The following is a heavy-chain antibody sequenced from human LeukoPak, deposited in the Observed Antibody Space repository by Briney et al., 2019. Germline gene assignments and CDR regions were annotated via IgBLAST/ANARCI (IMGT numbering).Heavy chain of an antibody. D-gene: IGHD2-21*01. CDR3: ARDYCGGDCYLDNWFDP. V-gene: IGHV4-61*02. CDR1: GGSISSGSYY. Sequence: SETLSLTCTVSGGSISSGSYYWSWIPQPAGKGLEWIGRIYTSGSTNYNPSLKSRVTISVDTSKNQFSLKLSSVTAADTAVYYCARDYCGGDCYLDNWFDPWGQGTLVTVSS. J-gene: IGHJ5*02. CDR2: IYTSGST.